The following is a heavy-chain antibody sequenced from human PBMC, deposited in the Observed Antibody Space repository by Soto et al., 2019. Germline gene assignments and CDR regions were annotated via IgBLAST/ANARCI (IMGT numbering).Heavy chain of an antibody. CDR3: ARDGVRHSYGNFDY. CDR1: GFSFDDYA. D-gene: IGHD5-18*01. J-gene: IGHJ4*02. Sequence: EVQLVESGGGLVQPGRSLRLSCAASGFSFDDYAMHWVRQAPGRGLEWVSGITWSSGYIGYADSVKGRFTISKDNAKNSLYLKMNSLRAEDTAVYYCARDGVRHSYGNFDYWGQGTLVTVSS. CDR2: ITWSSGYI. V-gene: IGHV3-9*01.